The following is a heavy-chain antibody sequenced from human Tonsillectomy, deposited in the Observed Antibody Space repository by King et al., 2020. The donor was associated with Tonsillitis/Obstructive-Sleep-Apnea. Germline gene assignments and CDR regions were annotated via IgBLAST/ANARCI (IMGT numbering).Heavy chain of an antibody. CDR2: IYYSGST. CDR3: ARWVEDYYYYMDV. J-gene: IGHJ6*03. V-gene: IGHV4-59*01. CDR1: GGSIMSYY. Sequence: LQLQESGPGLVKPSETLSLTCTVSGGSIMSYYWSWIRQPPGKGLEWIGDIYYSGSTNYNPSLKSPVTISVDTSKNQFSLKLSSVTAADTAVYYCARWVEDYYYYMDVWGKGTTVTVSS. D-gene: IGHD2-15*01.